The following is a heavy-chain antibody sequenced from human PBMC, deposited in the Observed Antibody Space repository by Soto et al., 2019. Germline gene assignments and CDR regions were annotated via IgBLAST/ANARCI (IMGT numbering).Heavy chain of an antibody. CDR1: GGSIRNYY. D-gene: IGHD3-10*01. CDR3: ARGRFSTLKYFFDY. J-gene: IGHJ4*02. Sequence: SETLSLTCTVSGGSIRNYYWSWIRQPPGKGLEWIGYIYYSGSTDYNPSLKSRVTVSVDTSNNQFSLELSSVTAADTAVYYCARGRFSTLKYFFDYWGQGTLVTVSS. CDR2: IYYSGST. V-gene: IGHV4-59*01.